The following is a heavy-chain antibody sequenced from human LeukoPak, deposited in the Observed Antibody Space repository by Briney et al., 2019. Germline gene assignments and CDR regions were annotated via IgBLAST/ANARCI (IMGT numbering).Heavy chain of an antibody. J-gene: IGHJ3*02. D-gene: IGHD4-17*01. CDR1: GFAFSSYV. V-gene: IGHV3-30*18. CDR3: AKDPNGDYVGAFEM. CDR2: IRQDGDGR. Sequence: GGSLRLSCAASGFAFSSYVMHWARQAPGEGLEWVAVIRQDGDGRFYGNSVKGRFTISRDNSRNALYLEMDSLRPDDTALYYCAKDPNGDYVGAFEMWGLGTMVTVSS.